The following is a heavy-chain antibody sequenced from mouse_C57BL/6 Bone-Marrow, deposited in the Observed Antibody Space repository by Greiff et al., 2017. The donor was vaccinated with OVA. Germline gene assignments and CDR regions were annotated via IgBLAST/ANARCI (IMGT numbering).Heavy chain of an antibody. CDR2: INPNNGGT. CDR3: ARSGQLRPTWFAY. V-gene: IGHV1-22*01. D-gene: IGHD3-2*02. Sequence: EVQLQQSGPELVKPGASVKMSCKASGYTFTDYNMHWVKQSHGKSLEWIGYINPNNGGTSYNQKFKGKATLTVNKSSSTAYMQLSSLTSEDSAVYYCARSGQLRPTWFAYWGQGTLVTVSA. CDR1: GYTFTDYN. J-gene: IGHJ3*01.